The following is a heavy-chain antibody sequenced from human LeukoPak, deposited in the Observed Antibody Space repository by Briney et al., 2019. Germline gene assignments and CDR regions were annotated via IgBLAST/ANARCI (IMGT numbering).Heavy chain of an antibody. CDR3: ARSYSSGSRYYFDY. J-gene: IGHJ4*02. Sequence: GGSLTLSRALSGLTFSSYEVNCVRQAPGKGMEWVSYISSSGSTLYYADSVQGRFTISRDNAKNSLYLQMNSLRAEDTALYYCARSYSSGSRYYFDYWGQGTLVTVSS. CDR1: GLTFSSYE. CDR2: ISSSGSTL. V-gene: IGHV3-48*03. D-gene: IGHD6-19*01.